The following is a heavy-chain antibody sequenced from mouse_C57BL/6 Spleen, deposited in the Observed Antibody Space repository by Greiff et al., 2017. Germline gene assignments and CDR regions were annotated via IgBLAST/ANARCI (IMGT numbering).Heavy chain of an antibody. CDR2: IHPNSGST. CDR3: ARESDYYGSSPFAY. CDR1: GYTFTSYW. V-gene: IGHV1-64*01. Sequence: QVQLQQPGAELVKPGASVKLSCKASGYTFTSYWMHWVKQRPGQGLEWIGMIHPNSGSTNYNEKFKSKATLTVDKSSSTAYMQLSSLTSEDSAVYYCARESDYYGSSPFAYWGQGTLVTVSA. J-gene: IGHJ3*01. D-gene: IGHD1-1*01.